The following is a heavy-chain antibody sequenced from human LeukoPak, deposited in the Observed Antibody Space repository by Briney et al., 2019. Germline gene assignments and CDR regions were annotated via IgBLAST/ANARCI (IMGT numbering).Heavy chain of an antibody. V-gene: IGHV3-30*02. CDR2: IRYDGSNK. D-gene: IGHD1-26*01. J-gene: IGHJ4*02. Sequence: GGSLRLPCAASGFTFSSYGMHWVRQAPDKGLDKLAFIRYDGSNKYYAGSVKGRFTISRDNSKNTLYLQMNSLRAEDTAVYYCAKIMAVGATTYDYWGQGTLVTVSS. CDR1: GFTFSSYG. CDR3: AKIMAVGATTYDY.